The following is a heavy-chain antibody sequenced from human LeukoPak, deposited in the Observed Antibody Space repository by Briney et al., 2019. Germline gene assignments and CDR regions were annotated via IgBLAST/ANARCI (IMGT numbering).Heavy chain of an antibody. D-gene: IGHD6-13*01. Sequence: SETLSLTCAVYGGSFSGYYWSWIRQPPGKGLEWIGEINHSGSTNYNPSLKSRVTISVDTSKNQFSLKLSSVTAADTAVYYCARDSSSWHYYYYYYMDVWGKGTTVTVSS. V-gene: IGHV4-34*01. CDR1: GGSFSGYY. CDR3: ARDSSSWHYYYYYYMDV. CDR2: INHSGST. J-gene: IGHJ6*03.